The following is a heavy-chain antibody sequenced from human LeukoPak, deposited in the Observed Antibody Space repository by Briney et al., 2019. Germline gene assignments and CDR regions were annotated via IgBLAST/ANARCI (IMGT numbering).Heavy chain of an antibody. Sequence: ASVKVSCKASGYTFTSYDINWVRQATGQGLEWMGWISAYNGNTNYAQKLQGRVTVTTDTSTSTAYMELRSLRSDDTAVYYCARDRGGYCSGGSCYSSDYWGQGTLVTVSS. J-gene: IGHJ4*02. V-gene: IGHV1-18*01. D-gene: IGHD2-15*01. CDR3: ARDRGGYCSGGSCYSSDY. CDR2: ISAYNGNT. CDR1: GYTFTSYD.